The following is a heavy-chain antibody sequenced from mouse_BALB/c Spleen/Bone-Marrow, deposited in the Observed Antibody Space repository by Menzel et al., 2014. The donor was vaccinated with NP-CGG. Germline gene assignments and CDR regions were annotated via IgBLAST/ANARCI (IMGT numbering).Heavy chain of an antibody. Sequence: VQLKQSGAELVKPGASVKLSCTASGFNIKDTYMHWVKQRPEQGLEWIGRIDPANGNTKYDPKFQGKATITADTSSNPAYLQLSSLTSEDTAVYYCARSRDYGSSYYAMDYWGQGTSVTVSS. V-gene: IGHV14-3*02. CDR2: IDPANGNT. CDR3: ARSRDYGSSYYAMDY. J-gene: IGHJ4*01. CDR1: GFNIKDTY. D-gene: IGHD1-1*01.